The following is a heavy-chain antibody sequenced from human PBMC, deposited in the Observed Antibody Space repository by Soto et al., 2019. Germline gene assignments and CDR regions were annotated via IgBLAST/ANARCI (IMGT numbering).Heavy chain of an antibody. V-gene: IGHV5-51*01. CDR1: GNTFTNYW. CDR3: VRSGLHGLHYFES. Sequence: EVQLVQSGAEVKKPGESLKISCKGSGNTFTNYWIGWVRQMPGKGLEWMGIIHPVDSETRYSQSFQGQVTISVDKPIGTAYLQWSSLKASDTTMYYCVRSGLHGLHYFESWGQGTLVTVSS. J-gene: IGHJ4*02. D-gene: IGHD2-15*01. CDR2: IHPVDSET.